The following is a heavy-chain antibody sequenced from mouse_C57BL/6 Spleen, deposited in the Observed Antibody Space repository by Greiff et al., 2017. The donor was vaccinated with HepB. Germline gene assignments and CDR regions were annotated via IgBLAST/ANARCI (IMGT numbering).Heavy chain of an antibody. CDR1: GYAFSSSW. CDR2: IYPGDGDT. Sequence: QVQLQQSGPELVKPGASVKISCKASGYAFSSSWMNWVKQRPGKGLEWIGRIYPGDGDTNYNGKFKGKATLTADKSSSTAYMQLSSLTSEDSAVYFCAREDLYYDYDPFYWYFDVWGTGTTVTVSS. CDR3: AREDLYYDYDPFYWYFDV. V-gene: IGHV1-82*01. D-gene: IGHD2-4*01. J-gene: IGHJ1*03.